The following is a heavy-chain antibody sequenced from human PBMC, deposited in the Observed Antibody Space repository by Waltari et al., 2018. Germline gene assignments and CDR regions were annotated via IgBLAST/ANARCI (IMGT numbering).Heavy chain of an antibody. CDR1: GFTFSSYA. D-gene: IGHD6-19*01. J-gene: IGHJ4*02. Sequence: EVQLLESGGGLVQPGGSLRLSCAASGFTFSSYAMSWVRQAPGKGLEWGSAISGSGGSTYYADSVKGRCTISRDNSKNTLYLQMNSLRAEDTAVYYCARDVSPLAVALYYFDYWGQGTLVTVSS. CDR3: ARDVSPLAVALYYFDY. CDR2: ISGSGGST. V-gene: IGHV3-23*01.